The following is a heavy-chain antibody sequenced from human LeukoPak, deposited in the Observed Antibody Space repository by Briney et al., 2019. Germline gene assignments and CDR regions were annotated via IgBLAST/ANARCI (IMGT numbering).Heavy chain of an antibody. CDR2: IHYSGST. Sequence: SETLSLTCTVSGGSISSGDYYWSWIRQPPGKGLQWIGYIHYSGSTYYNPSLKSRVTISVDTSKSQFSLKLNSVTAADTAVYYCAREILAYCGGGCYSAPFDYWGQGTLVTVSS. D-gene: IGHD2-21*02. J-gene: IGHJ4*02. V-gene: IGHV4-30-4*01. CDR1: GGSISSGDYY. CDR3: AREILAYCGGGCYSAPFDY.